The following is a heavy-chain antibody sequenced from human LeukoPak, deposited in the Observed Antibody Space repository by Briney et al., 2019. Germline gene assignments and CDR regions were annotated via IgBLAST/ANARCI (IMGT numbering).Heavy chain of an antibody. CDR2: IIPIFGTA. V-gene: IGHV1-69*05. CDR3: ARGRSYGDYPDYFDY. Sequence: SAKVSCKASGGTFSSYAISWVRQAPGQGLEWMGRIIPIFGTANYAQKFQGRVTITTDESTSTAYMELSSLRSEDTAVYYCARGRSYGDYPDYFDYWGQGTLVTVSS. CDR1: GGTFSSYA. J-gene: IGHJ4*02. D-gene: IGHD4-17*01.